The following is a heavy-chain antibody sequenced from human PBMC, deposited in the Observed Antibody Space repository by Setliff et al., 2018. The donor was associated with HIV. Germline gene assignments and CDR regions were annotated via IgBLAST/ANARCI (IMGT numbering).Heavy chain of an antibody. CDR2: IVPALGIA. Sequence: ASVKVCCKAFGDTLTHHSISWVRQAPGQGLEWIGSIVPALGIANHRHGFQGRVTISADRSTSTAHLQLSGLKSDDTAVYYCARMVVINRVPFHHDLWGQGTLVTVSS. D-gene: IGHD2-21*01. CDR3: ARMVVINRVPFHHDL. J-gene: IGHJ5*02. V-gene: IGHV1-69*02. CDR1: GDTLTHHS.